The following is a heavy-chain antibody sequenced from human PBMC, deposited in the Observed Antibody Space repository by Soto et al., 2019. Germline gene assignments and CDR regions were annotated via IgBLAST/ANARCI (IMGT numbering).Heavy chain of an antibody. Sequence: SETLSLTCTVSGGSISSYYWSWIRQPPGKGLEWIGYIYYSGSTNYNPSLKSRVTISVDTSKNQFSLKLSSVTAADTAVYYCARGVTDFWAVKGHYYMDVWGKGTTVTVSS. V-gene: IGHV4-59*01. D-gene: IGHD3-3*01. CDR2: IYYSGST. CDR1: GGSISSYY. J-gene: IGHJ6*03. CDR3: ARGVTDFWAVKGHYYMDV.